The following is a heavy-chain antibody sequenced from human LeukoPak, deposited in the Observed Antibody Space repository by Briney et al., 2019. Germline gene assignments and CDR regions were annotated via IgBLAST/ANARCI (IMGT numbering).Heavy chain of an antibody. V-gene: IGHV1-2*02. D-gene: IGHD5-12*01. CDR1: GYTFTGYQ. CDR2: INPNSGGT. J-gene: IGHJ4*02. CDR3: ARGPTIIAASN. Sequence: ASVKVSCKASGYTFTGYQLHWVRQAPGQGLEWMGWINPNSGGTNYAQNFQGRVTMTRDTSITTAYMELSSLRFDDTAVYCCARGPTIIAASNWGQGTLVTVSS.